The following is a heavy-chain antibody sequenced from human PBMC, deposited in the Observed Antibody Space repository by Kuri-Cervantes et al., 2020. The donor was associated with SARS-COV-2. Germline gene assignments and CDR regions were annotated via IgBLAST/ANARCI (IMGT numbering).Heavy chain of an antibody. Sequence: GGSLRLSCAASGFTFSSYWMSWVRQAPGKGLEWVANIKQDGSEKYYVDSVKGRFTISRDNAKNSLYLQMNSLRAEDTAVYYCARDPRYYDILTGPYYFDYCGQGTLVAFSS. D-gene: IGHD3-9*01. J-gene: IGHJ4*02. CDR3: ARDPRYYDILTGPYYFDY. CDR1: GFTFSSYW. CDR2: IKQDGSEK. V-gene: IGHV3-7*01.